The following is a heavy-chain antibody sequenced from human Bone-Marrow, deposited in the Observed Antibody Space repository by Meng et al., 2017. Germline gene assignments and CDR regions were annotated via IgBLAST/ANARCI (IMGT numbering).Heavy chain of an antibody. D-gene: IGHD3-10*01. Sequence: GGSLRLSCAASGFTFSSYAMHWVRQAPGKGLEWVAVISYDGSNKYYADSVKGRFTISRDNSKNTLYLQMNSLRAEDTAVYYCARGGFQVNGLLWFGELWYYFDYWGQGTLVTVSS. J-gene: IGHJ4*02. CDR1: GFTFSSYA. CDR3: ARGGFQVNGLLWFGELWYYFDY. CDR2: ISYDGSNK. V-gene: IGHV3-30*14.